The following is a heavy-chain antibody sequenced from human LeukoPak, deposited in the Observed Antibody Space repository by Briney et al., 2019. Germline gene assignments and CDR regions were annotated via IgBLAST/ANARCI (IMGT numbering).Heavy chain of an antibody. CDR3: ASGYSSGPVY. J-gene: IGHJ4*02. Sequence: HPGGSLRLSCAASGFTFSSSGMNWVRQAPGKGLEWISYISSSSTTIYYADSVKGRFTISRDNAKNSLYLQMNSLRAEDTAVYYCASGYSSGPVYWGQGNLVTVSS. CDR2: ISSSSTTI. CDR1: GFTFSSSG. D-gene: IGHD6-19*01. V-gene: IGHV3-48*04.